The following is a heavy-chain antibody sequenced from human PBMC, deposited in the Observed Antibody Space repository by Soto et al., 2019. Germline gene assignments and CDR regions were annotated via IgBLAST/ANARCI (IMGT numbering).Heavy chain of an antibody. CDR3: AKSPTFYCSSPKCYKYYFDF. CDR1: GFTFNTYG. D-gene: IGHD2-2*01. CDR2: ISYDGIEK. J-gene: IGHJ4*02. Sequence: QEHLVESGGGVVQPGTSLRLSCAASGFTFNTYGMHWVRQASGKGLEWVAVISYDGIEKFYVDSVKGRFTIYRDNSKNTVYLQMSSLRTEDTAIYYCAKSPTFYCSSPKCYKYYFDFWGQGTLVTVSS. V-gene: IGHV3-30*18.